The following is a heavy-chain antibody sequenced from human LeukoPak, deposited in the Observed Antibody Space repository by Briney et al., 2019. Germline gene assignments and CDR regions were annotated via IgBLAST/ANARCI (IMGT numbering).Heavy chain of an antibody. J-gene: IGHJ6*02. V-gene: IGHV1-46*01. CDR1: EYTFTRYY. Sequence: ASVKVSCKASEYTFTRYYMHWVRQAPGQGLEWMGIINPSGGSRTYAEQFQGRVTMARDTSTSTGYMELSSLRSEDTAVYYCARGSVMTSDYYYDMDVWGQGTTVTVSS. CDR3: ARGSVMTSDYYYDMDV. CDR2: INPSGGSR. D-gene: IGHD2-21*02.